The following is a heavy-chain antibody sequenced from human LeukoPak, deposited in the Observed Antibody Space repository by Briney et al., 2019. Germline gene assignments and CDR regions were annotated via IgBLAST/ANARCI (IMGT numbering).Heavy chain of an antibody. Sequence: ASVKVSCKASGYTFTGYYMHWVRQAPGQGLEWMGWINPNSGGTNYAQKFQGRVTMTRDTSISTAYMELSRLRSDDTAVYYCARWYSSSSGNWSDPWGQGTLVTVSS. CDR2: INPNSGGT. J-gene: IGHJ5*02. D-gene: IGHD6-6*01. CDR3: ARWYSSSSGNWSDP. CDR1: GYTFTGYY. V-gene: IGHV1-2*02.